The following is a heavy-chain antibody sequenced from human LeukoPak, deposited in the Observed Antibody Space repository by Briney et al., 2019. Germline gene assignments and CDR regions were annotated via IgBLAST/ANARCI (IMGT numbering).Heavy chain of an antibody. Sequence: GGSLRVSCAPSGFTVTSSYMSGVRQAPGKGLEWVSVIYGGGTTHYADSMKGRFTISRDNSNNTLFLQMTSLRVEDTAVYYCARVFLPLAGFLEWLPYFGMDVWGQGTTVTVSS. D-gene: IGHD3-3*01. V-gene: IGHV3-66*01. CDR2: IYGGGTT. J-gene: IGHJ6*02. CDR3: ARVFLPLAGFLEWLPYFGMDV. CDR1: GFTVTSSY.